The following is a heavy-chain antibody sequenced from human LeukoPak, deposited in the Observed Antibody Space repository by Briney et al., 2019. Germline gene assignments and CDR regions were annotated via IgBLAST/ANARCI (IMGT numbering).Heavy chain of an antibody. CDR3: ARGVGELLSYYYYYYMDV. CDR1: GGSISSYY. V-gene: IGHV4-59*01. CDR2: ISYPGST. Sequence: SETLSLTCTVSGGSISSYYWSWIRQPPGKGLDWIGYISYPGSTNYNPSLNSRVTIPIDTSKNQFSLKLSSVTAADTAVYYCARGVGELLSYYYYYYMDVWGKGTTVTISS. J-gene: IGHJ6*03. D-gene: IGHD3-10*01.